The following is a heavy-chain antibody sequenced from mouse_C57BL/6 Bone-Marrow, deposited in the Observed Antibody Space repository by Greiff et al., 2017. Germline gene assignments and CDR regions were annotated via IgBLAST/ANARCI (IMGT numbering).Heavy chain of an antibody. J-gene: IGHJ4*01. CDR3: AREGLLRSLAMYY. Sequence: QVQLQQPGAELVKPGASVKLSCKASGYTFTSYWMQWVKQRPGQGLEWIGEIDPADSYTNYNQKFKGKATLTVDTSSSTAYLQLSSLTSEDSAVYYCAREGLLRSLAMYYWGQGTSVTVSS. CDR1: GYTFTSYW. D-gene: IGHD1-1*01. V-gene: IGHV1-50*01. CDR2: IDPADSYT.